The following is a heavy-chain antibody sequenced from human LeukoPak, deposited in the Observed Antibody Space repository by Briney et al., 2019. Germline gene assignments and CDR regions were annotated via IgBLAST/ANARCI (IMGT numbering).Heavy chain of an antibody. Sequence: SETLSLTCTVSGGSISSGGYYWRWIRQHPGKGLEWIGYIYYSGSTYYNPSLKSRVTISVDTSKNQFSLKLSSVTAADTAVYYCAREYSSSAGAFDYWGQGTLVTVSS. CDR3: AREYSSSAGAFDY. CDR1: GGSISSGGYY. CDR2: IYYSGST. J-gene: IGHJ4*02. D-gene: IGHD6-6*01. V-gene: IGHV4-31*03.